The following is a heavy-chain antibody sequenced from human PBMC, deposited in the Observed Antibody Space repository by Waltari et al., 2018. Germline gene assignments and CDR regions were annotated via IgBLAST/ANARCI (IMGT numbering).Heavy chain of an antibody. V-gene: IGHV3-23*01. CDR2: ISGSGGST. D-gene: IGHD6-13*01. CDR3: AKDLLYSSYSSSWTFDY. CDR1: GFTFSSYA. J-gene: IGHJ4*02. Sequence: EVQLLESGGGLVQPGGSLRLPCAASGFTFSSYAMSRVRQAPGKGLEWVSAISGSGGSTYYADSVKGRFTISRDNSKNTLYLQMNSLRAEDTAVYYCAKDLLYSSYSSSWTFDYWGQGTLVTVSS.